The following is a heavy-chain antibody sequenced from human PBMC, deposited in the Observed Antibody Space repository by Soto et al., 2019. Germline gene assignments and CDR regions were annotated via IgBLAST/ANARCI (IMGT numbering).Heavy chain of an antibody. J-gene: IGHJ4*02. V-gene: IGHV3-23*01. D-gene: IGHD1-26*01. CDR2: ISGSGGST. Sequence: EVQLLESGGGLVQPGGSLRLSCAASGFTFSSYAMSWVRQAPGKGLEWVSAISGSGGSTYYADSVKGRFTSSRDNSKNPLYLQMNSLSAEDTAVYYCARIRTIHSGSYTFDYWGQGTLVTVSS. CDR1: GFTFSSYA. CDR3: ARIRTIHSGSYTFDY.